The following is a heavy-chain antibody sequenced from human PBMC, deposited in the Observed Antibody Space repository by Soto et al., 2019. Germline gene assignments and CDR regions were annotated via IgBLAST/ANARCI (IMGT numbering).Heavy chain of an antibody. CDR3: ARVTGARRGIAAAGRANWFDP. J-gene: IGHJ5*02. CDR1: GGSISSGGYY. D-gene: IGHD6-13*01. CDR2: IYYSGST. Sequence: SETLSLTCTVSGGSISSGGYYWSWIRQHPGKGLQWIGYIYYSGSTYYNPSLKSRVTISVDTSKNQFSLKLSSVTAADTAVYYCARVTGARRGIAAAGRANWFDPWGQGTLVTVSS. V-gene: IGHV4-31*03.